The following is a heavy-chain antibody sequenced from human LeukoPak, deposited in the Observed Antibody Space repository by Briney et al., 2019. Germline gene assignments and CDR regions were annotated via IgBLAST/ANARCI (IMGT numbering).Heavy chain of an antibody. V-gene: IGHV3-48*01. Sequence: GGSLRLSCAASGFTFSSYSMNWVRQAPGKGLEWVSYISSSSSTIYYPDSVKGRFTISRDNAKNSLYLQMNSLRAEDTAVYYCARVFYDGSGSYCWDYWGQGTLVTVSS. CDR2: ISSSSSTI. D-gene: IGHD3-10*01. CDR3: ARVFYDGSGSYCWDY. J-gene: IGHJ4*02. CDR1: GFTFSSYS.